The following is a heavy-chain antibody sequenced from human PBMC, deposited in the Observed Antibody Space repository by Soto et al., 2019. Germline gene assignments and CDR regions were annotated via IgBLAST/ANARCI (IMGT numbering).Heavy chain of an antibody. CDR1: GFTFSSYG. J-gene: IGHJ4*02. CDR2: ISYDGSNR. CDR3: AKGGYYDSSGYLGWLDY. Sequence: QVQLVESGGGVVQPGRSLRLSCAASGFTFSSYGIHWVRQAPGKGLEWVAVISYDGSNRYYADSVKGRITISRDNSKNTLYQQMNSLRAEDTAVYVCAKGGYYDSSGYLGWLDYWGQGTLVIGSS. V-gene: IGHV3-30*18. D-gene: IGHD3-22*01.